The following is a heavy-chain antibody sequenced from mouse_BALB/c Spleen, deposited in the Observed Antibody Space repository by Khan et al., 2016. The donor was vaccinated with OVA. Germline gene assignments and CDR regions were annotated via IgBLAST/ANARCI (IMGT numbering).Heavy chain of an antibody. CDR2: IWSDGST. CDR1: GFSLTSYG. CDR3: ARKYDYDEGLAY. V-gene: IGHV2-2*02. D-gene: IGHD2-4*01. J-gene: IGHJ3*01. Sequence: QVQLKDSGPGLVQPSQSLSITCKVSGFSLTSYGVHWVRQSPGKGLEWLGVIWSDGSTDYNAAFISRLIISKDNSKTQAFFKLNSPQDNAAAIYDCARKYDYDEGLAYWGRGTLVTVSA.